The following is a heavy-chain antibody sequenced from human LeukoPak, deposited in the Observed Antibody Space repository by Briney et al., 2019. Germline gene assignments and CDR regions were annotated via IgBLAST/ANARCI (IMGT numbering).Heavy chain of an antibody. Sequence: SSETLSLTCIVSGGSISSYYWAWIRQPPGKGLEWIGYIYYSGSTYYNPSLESRVTMSVDTSKNQFSLKVSSVTAADTAVYYCARGKGGRITIFGVVYYFDYWGQGTLVTVSS. CDR2: IYYSGST. CDR1: GGSISSYY. D-gene: IGHD3-3*01. CDR3: ARGKGGRITIFGVVYYFDY. J-gene: IGHJ4*02. V-gene: IGHV4-59*12.